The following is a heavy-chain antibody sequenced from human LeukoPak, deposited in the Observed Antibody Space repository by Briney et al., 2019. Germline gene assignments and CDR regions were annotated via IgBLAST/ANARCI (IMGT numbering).Heavy chain of an antibody. V-gene: IGHV3-66*01. CDR3: ARCNGGNSFVDY. CDR2: IYSGGST. J-gene: IGHJ4*02. Sequence: GGSLRLSCAASGLTVSSNYMSWVRQAPGKGLEWVSVIYSGGSTYYADSVKGRFTISRDNSKNTLYLQMNSLRAEDTAVYYCARCNGGNSFVDYWGQGTLVTVSS. CDR1: GLTVSSNY. D-gene: IGHD2-21*02.